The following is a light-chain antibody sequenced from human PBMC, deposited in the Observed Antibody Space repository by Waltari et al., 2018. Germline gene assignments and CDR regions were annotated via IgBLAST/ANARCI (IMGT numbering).Light chain of an antibody. CDR1: SSDVGGYNY. J-gene: IGLJ2*01. CDR2: DAS. V-gene: IGLV2-14*03. Sequence: QSALTQPASVSGSPGQSITISCSGTSSDVGGYNYVYWYQQHPGKAPKRMIYDASRRPSGVSTRFSGSKSGSTASLSIAGLQAEDEADYYCSSYTSSGTPRFGGGTKLTVL. CDR3: SSYTSSGTPR.